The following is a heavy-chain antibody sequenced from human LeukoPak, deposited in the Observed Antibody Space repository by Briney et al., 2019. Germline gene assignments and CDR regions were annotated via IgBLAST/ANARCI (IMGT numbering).Heavy chain of an antibody. V-gene: IGHV4-34*01. D-gene: IGHD3-10*01. J-gene: IGHJ6*03. CDR1: GGSFSGYY. Sequence: SETLSLTCAVFGGSFSGYYWNWIRQPPGKGLEWIGQINPSRNTNYNPSLKSRVTISVDTSKKQFSLKLSSVTAADTAVYYCARAGTMVRGVIRKGYMDVWGKGTTVTISS. CDR2: INPSRNT. CDR3: ARAGTMVRGVIRKGYMDV.